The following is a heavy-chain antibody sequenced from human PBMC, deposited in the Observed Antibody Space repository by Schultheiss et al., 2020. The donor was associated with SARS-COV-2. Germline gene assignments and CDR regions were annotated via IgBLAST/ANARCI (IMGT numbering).Heavy chain of an antibody. CDR3: ARDWYYYDSSGYYPAYYYYGMDV. Sequence: GESLKISCAASGFTFSSYAVSWVRQPPGERLEWVSAISGSGGSTYYADSVKGRFTISRDNSKNTLYLQMNSLRAEDTAVYYCARDWYYYDSSGYYPAYYYYGMDVWGQGTTVTVAS. CDR2: ISGSGGST. V-gene: IGHV3-23*01. CDR1: GFTFSSYA. D-gene: IGHD3-22*01. J-gene: IGHJ6*02.